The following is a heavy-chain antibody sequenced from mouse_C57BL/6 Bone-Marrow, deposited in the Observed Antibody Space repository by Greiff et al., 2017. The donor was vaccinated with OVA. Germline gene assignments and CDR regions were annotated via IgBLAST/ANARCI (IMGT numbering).Heavy chain of an antibody. CDR3: TFPITTVLATDY. V-gene: IGHV14-4*01. Sequence: VQLQQSGAELVRPGASVKLSCTASGFNIKDDYMHWVKQRPEQGLEWIGWIDPENGDTEYAPKFQGKATITADTSSNTAYLQLSSLTSEDTAVYYCTFPITTVLATDYWGQGTTLTVSS. CDR1: GFNIKDDY. J-gene: IGHJ2*01. CDR2: IDPENGDT. D-gene: IGHD1-1*01.